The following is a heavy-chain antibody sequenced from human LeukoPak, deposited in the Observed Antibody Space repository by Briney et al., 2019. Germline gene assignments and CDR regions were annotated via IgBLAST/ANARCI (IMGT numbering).Heavy chain of an antibody. CDR1: GYRFPSYY. Sequence: GSSVKVSCKASGYRFPSYYIHWVRQAPGQGLEWMGWINPNNGSTKYAQKFQGGVTLTTDTYLTTVFMELTWLTSDDTPTYYCARDHGTDGTTFTLNFDCWGQGSLVSVSS. CDR3: ARDHGTDGTTFTLNFDC. D-gene: IGHD1-1*01. J-gene: IGHJ4*02. CDR2: INPNNGST. V-gene: IGHV1-2*02.